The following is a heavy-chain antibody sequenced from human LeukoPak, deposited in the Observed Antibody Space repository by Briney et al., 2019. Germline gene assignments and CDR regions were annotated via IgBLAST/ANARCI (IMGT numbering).Heavy chain of an antibody. V-gene: IGHV1-2*02. CDR1: GYTFTGYY. CDR2: INPNSGDT. D-gene: IGHD3-10*01. Sequence: ASVKVSCKASGYTFTGYYIHWVRQAPGQGLEWMGWINPNSGDTIYAQKFQGRVTMTGDTSISTAYMELSRLGSDDTAVYYCARDHYGSGSYYQGYWGQGTLVTVSS. CDR3: ARDHYGSGSYYQGY. J-gene: IGHJ4*02.